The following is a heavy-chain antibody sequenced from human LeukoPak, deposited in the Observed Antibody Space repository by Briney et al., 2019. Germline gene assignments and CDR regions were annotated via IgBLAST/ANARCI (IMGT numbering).Heavy chain of an antibody. J-gene: IGHJ5*02. Sequence: PSETLSLTCTVFGGSISTYYWSWIRQPPGKGLEWIGYIYYSGSTNYNPSLKSRVTISVDTSRNQFSLKLSSVTAADTAVYYCAKAGGLGSSGPTPDWFDPWGQGTLVTVSS. V-gene: IGHV4-59*01. CDR3: AKAGGLGSSGPTPDWFDP. CDR1: GGSISTYY. CDR2: IYYSGST. D-gene: IGHD6-25*01.